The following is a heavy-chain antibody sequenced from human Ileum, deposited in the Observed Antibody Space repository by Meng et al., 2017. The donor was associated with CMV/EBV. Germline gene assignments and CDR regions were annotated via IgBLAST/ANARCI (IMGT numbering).Heavy chain of an antibody. CDR3: ARANEHYDFWSGYYRAFYI. CDR1: GGSISSYY. J-gene: IGHJ3*02. CDR2: IYYSGST. Sequence: SETLSLTCTVSGGSISSYYWSWIRQPPGKGLEWIGYIYYSGSTNYNPSLKSRVTISVDTSKNQFSLKLSSVTAADTAVYYCARANEHYDFWSGYYRAFYIWGQGTMVTVSS. D-gene: IGHD3-3*01. V-gene: IGHV4-59*01.